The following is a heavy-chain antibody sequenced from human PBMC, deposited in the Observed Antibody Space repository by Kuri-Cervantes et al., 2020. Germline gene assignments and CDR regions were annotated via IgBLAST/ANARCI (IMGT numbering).Heavy chain of an antibody. CDR1: GGSFSGYY. CDR3: ARVLRYYDSSGYFSY. CDR2: INHSGST. J-gene: IGHJ4*02. D-gene: IGHD3-22*01. V-gene: IGHV4-34*01. Sequence: SQTLSLTCAVYGGSFSGYYWSWIRQPPGKGLEWIGEINHSGSTNYNPSLKSRVTISVDTSKNQFSLKLSSVTAADTAVYYCARVLRYYDSSGYFSYWGQGTLVTVSS.